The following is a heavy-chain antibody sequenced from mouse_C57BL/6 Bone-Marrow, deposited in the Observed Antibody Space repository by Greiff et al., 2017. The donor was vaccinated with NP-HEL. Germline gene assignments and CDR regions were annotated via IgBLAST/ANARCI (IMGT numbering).Heavy chain of an antibody. J-gene: IGHJ4*01. CDR2: ISDGGSYT. CDR3: ARYYAMDY. Sequence: EVQGVESGGGLVKPGGSLKLSCAASGFTFSSYAMSWVRQTPEKRLEWVATISDGGSYTYYPANVKGRFTFSRDNAKNNLYLQMSHLKSEDTAMYYCARYYAMDYWGQGTSVTVSS. CDR1: GFTFSSYA. V-gene: IGHV5-4*01.